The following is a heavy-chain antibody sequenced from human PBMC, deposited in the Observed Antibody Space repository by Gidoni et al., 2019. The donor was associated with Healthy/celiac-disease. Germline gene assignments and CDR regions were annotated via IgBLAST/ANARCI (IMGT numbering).Heavy chain of an antibody. CDR2: IKSKTDGGTT. CDR3: TTVDYDYVWGSYRYGLFDY. D-gene: IGHD3-16*02. Sequence: EVQLVESGGGLVKPGGSLRLPCAASGFTFSNAWMSWVRQAPGKGLEWVGRIKSKTDGGTTDYAAPVKGRFTISRDDSKNTLYLQMNSLKTEDTAVYYCTTVDYDYVWGSYRYGLFDYWGQGTLVTVSS. V-gene: IGHV3-15*01. CDR1: GFTFSNAW. J-gene: IGHJ4*02.